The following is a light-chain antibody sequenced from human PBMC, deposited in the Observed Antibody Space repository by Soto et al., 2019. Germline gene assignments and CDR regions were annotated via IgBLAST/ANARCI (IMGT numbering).Light chain of an antibody. Sequence: NVRTKAPLCLSVALGDPASITYSTSQILLDSNGYNYLDWYLQKQGQYPQLLIYLGYNRASGVNARFSGSGSGTDFTLNISRVEAEDVGVYYCMQTLQTPRFFGRGTKVDIK. CDR1: QILLDSNGYNY. CDR2: LGY. V-gene: IGKV2-28*01. CDR3: MQTLQTPRF. J-gene: IGKJ4*01.